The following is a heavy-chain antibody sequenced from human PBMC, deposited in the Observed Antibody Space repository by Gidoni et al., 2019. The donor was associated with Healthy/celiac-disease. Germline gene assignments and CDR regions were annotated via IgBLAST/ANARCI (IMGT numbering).Heavy chain of an antibody. V-gene: IGHV3-11*06. CDR2: ISIGSSYT. CDR1: GFTFIDYY. D-gene: IGHD3-10*01. CDR3: ARDPTTMGSGSYIFDY. Sequence: QVQLVESGGGLVKPGGSLRLSCAASGFTFIDYYMTWIRQAPGKGLEWISYISIGSSYTNYADSVKGRFTISRDDAKNSVYLQMNSLRAEDTAVYYCARDPTTMGSGSYIFDYWGQGTLVTVSS. J-gene: IGHJ4*02.